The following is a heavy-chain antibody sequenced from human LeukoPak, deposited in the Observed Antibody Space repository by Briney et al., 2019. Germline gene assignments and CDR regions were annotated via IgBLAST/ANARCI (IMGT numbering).Heavy chain of an antibody. J-gene: IGHJ5*02. CDR2: IYYSGST. Sequence: SETLSLTCTVSGGSISSYYWSWIRQPLGKGLEWIGYIYYSGSTNYNPSLKSRVTISVDTSKNQFSLKLSSVTAADTAVYYCARDSVRDSSGWYHQTFDPWGQGTLVTVSS. CDR3: ARDSVRDSSGWYHQTFDP. V-gene: IGHV4-59*01. D-gene: IGHD6-19*01. CDR1: GGSISSYY.